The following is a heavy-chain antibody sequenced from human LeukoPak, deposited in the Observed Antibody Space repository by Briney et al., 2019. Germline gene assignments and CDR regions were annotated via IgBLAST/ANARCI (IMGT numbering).Heavy chain of an antibody. CDR2: IIPIFGTA. J-gene: IGHJ5*02. CDR3: ARVNTSITIFGVVTRSPWFDP. Sequence: SVKVSCKASGGTFISYAISWVRQAPGQGLEWMGGIIPIFGTANYAQKFQGRVTITADESTSTAYMELSSLRSEDTAVYYCARVNTSITIFGVVTRSPWFDPWGQGTLVTVS. D-gene: IGHD3-3*01. V-gene: IGHV1-69*01. CDR1: GGTFISYA.